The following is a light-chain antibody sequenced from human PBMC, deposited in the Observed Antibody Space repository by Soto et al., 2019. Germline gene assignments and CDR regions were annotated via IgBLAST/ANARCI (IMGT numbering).Light chain of an antibody. Sequence: ELVMTHSLANLSVSRGERATLSWRASQSVSSNLAWYQQKPVQAPRLLIYGASNSATGVPDRFTGSASGTDLTLTIIRRQPEDFSVYFCQQYAATPVTFGRGTKVDIK. CDR1: QSVSSN. J-gene: IGKJ4*01. V-gene: IGKV3D-15*01. CDR3: QQYAATPVT. CDR2: GAS.